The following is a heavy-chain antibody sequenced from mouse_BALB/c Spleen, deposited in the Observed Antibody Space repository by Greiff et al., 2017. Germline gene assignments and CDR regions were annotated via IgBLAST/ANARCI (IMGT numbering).Heavy chain of an antibody. D-gene: IGHD2-3*01. V-gene: IGHV3-2*02. CDR3: ARSADGYYWYFDV. CDR1: GYSITSDYA. J-gene: IGHJ1*01. Sequence: EVKLVESGPGLVKPSQSLSLTCTVTGYSITSDYAWNWIRQFPGNKLEWMGYISYSGSTSYNPSLKSRISITRDTSKNQFFLQLNSVTTEDTATYYCARSADGYYWYFDVWGAGTTVTVSS. CDR2: ISYSGST.